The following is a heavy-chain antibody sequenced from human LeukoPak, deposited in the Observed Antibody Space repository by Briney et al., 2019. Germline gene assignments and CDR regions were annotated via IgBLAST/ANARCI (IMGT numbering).Heavy chain of an antibody. CDR1: GGSISSSSYY. J-gene: IGHJ4*02. CDR3: ARGGGGANVDY. D-gene: IGHD3-16*01. Sequence: TLSLTCTVSGGSISSSSYYWGWIRQPPGKALEWLARIDWDDDKFYSTSLKTRLTISKDTSKNQVVLKMTNMDLVDTATDYSARGGGGANVDYWGQGTLVTVSS. V-gene: IGHV2-70*16. CDR2: IDWDDDK.